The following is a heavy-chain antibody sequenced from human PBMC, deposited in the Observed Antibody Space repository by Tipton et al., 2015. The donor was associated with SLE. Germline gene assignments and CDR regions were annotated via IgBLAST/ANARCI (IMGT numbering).Heavy chain of an antibody. CDR3: ARDQSWDLDY. CDR2: IYYSGST. CDR1: GGSISSGGYY. V-gene: IGHV4-31*03. Sequence: LRLSCTVSGGSISSGGYYWSWIRQHPGKGLEWIGYIYYSGSTYYNPSLKSRVTISVDTSKNQFSLKLSSVTPEDTAVYYCARDQSWDLDYWGQGTLVTVSS. D-gene: IGHD6-13*01. J-gene: IGHJ4*02.